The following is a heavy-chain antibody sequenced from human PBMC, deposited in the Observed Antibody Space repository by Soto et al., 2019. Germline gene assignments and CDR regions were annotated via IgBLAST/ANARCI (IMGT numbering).Heavy chain of an antibody. V-gene: IGHV4-30-4*01. CDR1: GGSISSGDYY. D-gene: IGHD3-3*01. J-gene: IGHJ4*02. Sequence: SETLSLTCTVSGGSISSGDYYWSRIRQPPGKGLEWIGYIYYSGITYYNPSLKSRVTISVDTSKNQFSLKLSSVTAADTAVYYCAAVLRFLEWLSPYYWGQGTLDTVSS. CDR3: AAVLRFLEWLSPYY. CDR2: IYYSGIT.